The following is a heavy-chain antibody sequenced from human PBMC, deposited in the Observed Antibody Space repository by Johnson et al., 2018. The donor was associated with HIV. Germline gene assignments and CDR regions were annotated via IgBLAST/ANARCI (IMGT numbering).Heavy chain of an antibody. CDR3: AKDGAAAGTVGADAFDI. V-gene: IGHV3-30*14. J-gene: IGHJ3*02. CDR2: VSYDGSNK. CDR1: GFTFSSYW. D-gene: IGHD6-13*01. Sequence: QVQLVESGGGLVQPGGSLRLSCAASGFTFSSYWMHWVRQAPGKGLAWVAVVSYDGSNKYYADSVRGRFTISRDNSKNTLYLQMNSLRAEDTAVYYCAKDGAAAGTVGADAFDIWGQGTMVTVSS.